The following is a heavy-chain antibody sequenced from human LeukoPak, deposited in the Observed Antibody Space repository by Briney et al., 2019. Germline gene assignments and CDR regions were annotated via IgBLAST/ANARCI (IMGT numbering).Heavy chain of an antibody. J-gene: IGHJ4*02. CDR3: AKDSGDFWSNFDY. CDR1: GFTFNNYA. V-gene: IGHV3-23*01. D-gene: IGHD3-3*01. CDR2: ISGSGGST. Sequence: GGSLRLSCAASGFTFNNYAMSWVRQAPGKGLEWVSGISGSGGSTYYADSVKGRFTISRDNSKNTLYLQINSLRAEDTAVYYCAKDSGDFWSNFDYWGQGTLVTVS.